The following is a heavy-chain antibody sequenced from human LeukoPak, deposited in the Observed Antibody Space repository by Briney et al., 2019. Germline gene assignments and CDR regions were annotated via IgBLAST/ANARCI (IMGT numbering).Heavy chain of an antibody. CDR3: ARCTGRWTEDYFDY. V-gene: IGHV4-39*01. J-gene: IGHJ4*02. CDR2: IYYSGST. D-gene: IGHD2-8*02. Sequence: PSETLSLTCTVSGGSISSSSYYWGWIRQPPGKGLEWIGSIYYSGSTYYNPSLKSRVTISVDTSKNQFSLKLSSVTAADTAIFYCARCTGRWTEDYFDYWGQGTLVTVSS. CDR1: GGSISSSSYY.